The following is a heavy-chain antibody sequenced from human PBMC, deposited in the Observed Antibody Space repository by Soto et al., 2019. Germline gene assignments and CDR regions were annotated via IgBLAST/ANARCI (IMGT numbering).Heavy chain of an antibody. D-gene: IGHD5-12*01. CDR2: IFSNDDK. Sequence: QVTLKESGPVLVKPTEPLTLTCSVSGFSLSNARMGVSWIRQPPGKALEWLAHIFSNDDKSYRTSLNSRLTTSKATSKSQVVLTMPNMDPVGTASYYCARIQRYNDYDHSEGLGYYFDSWGQGTLVTVSS. J-gene: IGHJ4*02. CDR1: GFSLSNARMG. V-gene: IGHV2-26*01. CDR3: ARIQRYNDYDHSEGLGYYFDS.